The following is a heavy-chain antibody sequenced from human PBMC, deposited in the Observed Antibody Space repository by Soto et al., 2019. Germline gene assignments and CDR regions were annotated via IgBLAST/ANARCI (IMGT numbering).Heavy chain of an antibody. D-gene: IGHD5-12*01. V-gene: IGHV1-69*13. CDR3: ARDHRSNGEIVATMLGDHIDE. CDR1: GGTFSSYA. Sequence: SLKVSCPASGGTFSSYAISWLRQAPGPGLEWMGGIIPIFGTANYAQKFQGRVTITADESTSTAYMELSSLRSEYTAVYYCARDHRSNGEIVATMLGDHIDERGKGTQVT. J-gene: IGHJ4*01. CDR2: IIPIFGTA.